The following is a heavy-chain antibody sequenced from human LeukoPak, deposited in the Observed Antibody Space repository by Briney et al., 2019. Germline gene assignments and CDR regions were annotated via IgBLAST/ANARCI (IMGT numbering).Heavy chain of an antibody. Sequence: GGSLRLSCAASGFTFSSYSMNWVRQAPGKGLEWVSSISSSSRYIYYADSVKGRFTISRDNAKNSLYLQMNSLRAEDTAVYYCARGTYYYGSGSSINFDYWGQGTLVTVSS. J-gene: IGHJ4*02. CDR3: ARGTYYYGSGSSINFDY. D-gene: IGHD3-10*01. CDR1: GFTFSSYS. CDR2: ISSSSRYI. V-gene: IGHV3-21*01.